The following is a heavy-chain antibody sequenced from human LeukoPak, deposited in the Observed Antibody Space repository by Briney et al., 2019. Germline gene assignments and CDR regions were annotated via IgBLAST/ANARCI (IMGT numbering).Heavy chain of an antibody. CDR3: ARSGVATCHY. Sequence: GGCLRLSCQASGFTFTNYAMSWVRQAPGKGLEWVSSINPDGGSFFADSVKGRFTISRDDSRSVVYLQMNSLSAEDTAVYYCARSGVATCHYWGQGILVTVSS. D-gene: IGHD2-15*01. J-gene: IGHJ4*02. CDR1: GFTFTNYA. V-gene: IGHV3-23*01. CDR2: INPDGGS.